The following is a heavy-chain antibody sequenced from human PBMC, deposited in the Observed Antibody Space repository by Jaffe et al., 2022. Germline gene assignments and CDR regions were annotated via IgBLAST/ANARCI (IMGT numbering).Heavy chain of an antibody. D-gene: IGHD3-22*01. CDR2: IYPGDSDT. CDR3: VKQYDGSGYYYRGDAY. Sequence: EVQLVQSGAEVKKPGESLKISCKASGYNFNTYWIGWVRQMPGKGLEWMGIIYPGDSDTKYGPSFQGQVTISADKSIRTVYLQWSSLKASDSAIYYCVKQYDGSGYYYRGDAYWGQGTLVTVSS. CDR1: GYNFNTYW. V-gene: IGHV5-51*01. J-gene: IGHJ4*02.